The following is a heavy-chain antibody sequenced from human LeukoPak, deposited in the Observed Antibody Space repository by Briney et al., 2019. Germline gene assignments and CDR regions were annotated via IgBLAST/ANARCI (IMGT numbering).Heavy chain of an antibody. J-gene: IGHJ4*02. CDR3: ARDRGSYWDGGNDY. Sequence: GRSLRLSCAASGFTFSSYGMHWVRQAPGKGLEWVAGIWYDGSNKYYADSVKGRFTISRDNSKNTLYLQMNSLRAEDTAVYYCARDRGSYWDGGNDYWGQGDPVTVSS. CDR1: GFTFSSYG. V-gene: IGHV3-33*08. D-gene: IGHD1-26*01. CDR2: IWYDGSNK.